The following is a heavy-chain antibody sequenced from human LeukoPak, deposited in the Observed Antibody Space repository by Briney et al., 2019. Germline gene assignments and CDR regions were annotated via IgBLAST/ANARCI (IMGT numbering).Heavy chain of an antibody. CDR2: IWYDGSNK. V-gene: IGHV3-33*06. D-gene: IGHD6-25*01. Sequence: GGSLRLSCAASGFTFSSYGMHWVRQAPGKGLEWVAVIWYDGSNKYYADSVKGRFTISRDNSKNTLYLQMSSLRAEDTAIYYCAKTLGIAATHPSNWGQGTLVTVSS. CDR3: AKTLGIAATHPSN. J-gene: IGHJ4*02. CDR1: GFTFSSYG.